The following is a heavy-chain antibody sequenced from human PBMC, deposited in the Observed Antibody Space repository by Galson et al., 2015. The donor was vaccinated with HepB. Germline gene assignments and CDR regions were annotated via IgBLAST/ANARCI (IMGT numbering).Heavy chain of an antibody. CDR2: IWYDGSNK. J-gene: IGHJ4*02. V-gene: IGHV3-33*01. CDR1: GFTFSTHG. Sequence: SLRLSCAASGFTFSTHGMHWVRQAPGKGLEWVAVIWYDGSNKYYADSVKGRFTISRDESKNTLYLQMNTLRVEDTAVYYCLLEAFDYWGQGTLVTVSS. D-gene: IGHD3-3*01. CDR3: LLEAFDY.